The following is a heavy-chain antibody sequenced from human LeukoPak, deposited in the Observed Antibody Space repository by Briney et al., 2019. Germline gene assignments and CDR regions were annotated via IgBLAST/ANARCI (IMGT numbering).Heavy chain of an antibody. CDR1: GYIFTSYG. Sequence: ASVKVSCKASGYIFTSYGISWVRQAPGQGLEWMGWISAYNGNTNYAQKLQGRVTMTTDTSTSTAYMELRSLRSDDTAVYYCARDPGGYSYGYFDYWGQGTLVTVSS. V-gene: IGHV1-18*01. D-gene: IGHD5-18*01. CDR2: ISAYNGNT. CDR3: ARDPGGYSYGYFDY. J-gene: IGHJ4*02.